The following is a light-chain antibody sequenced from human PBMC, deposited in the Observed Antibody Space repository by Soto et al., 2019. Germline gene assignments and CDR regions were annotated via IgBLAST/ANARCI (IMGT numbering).Light chain of an antibody. J-gene: IGLJ2*01. V-gene: IGLV1-44*01. CDR2: SND. Sequence: QSVLTQPPSASGTPGQRVTISCSGSSSNIGTNTVTWYQQLPGTAPKLLIYSNDQRPSGVPDRFSGSKSGTSASLAINGIQSEDEADYYCAAWDDILNVRVVFGGGITVTV. CDR1: SSNIGTNT. CDR3: AAWDDILNVRVV.